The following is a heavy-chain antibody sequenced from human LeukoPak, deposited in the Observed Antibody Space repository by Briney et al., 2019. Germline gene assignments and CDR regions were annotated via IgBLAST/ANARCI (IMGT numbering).Heavy chain of an antibody. V-gene: IGHV3-20*04. CDR3: ATGPYDILTGYYGYFDY. J-gene: IGHJ4*02. CDR2: INWNGGST. CDR1: GFTFDDYG. Sequence: GGSLRLSCAASGFTFDDYGMSWVRQAPGKGLEWVSGINWNGGSTGYADSVKGRLTISRDNAKNSLYLQMNSLRVEDTALYYCATGPYDILTGYYGYFDYWGQGTLVTVSS. D-gene: IGHD3-9*01.